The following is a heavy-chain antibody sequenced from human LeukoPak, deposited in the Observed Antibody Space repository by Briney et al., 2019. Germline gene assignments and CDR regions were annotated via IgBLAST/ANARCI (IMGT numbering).Heavy chain of an antibody. J-gene: IGHJ4*02. D-gene: IGHD6-13*01. CDR1: GGSISSSSYY. V-gene: IGHV4-39*01. Sequence: SETLSLTCTVSGGSISSSSYYWGWIRRPPGKGLEWIGSIHYSGSTYYNPSLKSRVTISVDTSKNQFSLKPSSVTAADTAVYYCASPYSSSWYVKEYYFDYWGQGTLVTVSS. CDR2: IHYSGST. CDR3: ASPYSSSWYVKEYYFDY.